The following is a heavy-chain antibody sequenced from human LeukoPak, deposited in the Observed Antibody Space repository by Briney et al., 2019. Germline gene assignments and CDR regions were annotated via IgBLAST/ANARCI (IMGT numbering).Heavy chain of an antibody. CDR3: GRCTTTSCYAGGH. D-gene: IGHD2-2*01. V-gene: IGHV3-21*01. J-gene: IGHJ4*02. CDR1: GFTFSSYS. CDR2: ISSSSTYI. Sequence: PGGSLRLSCAASGFTFSSYSMNWVRQAPGKGLEWVSSISSSSTYIYYADLVKGRFTISRDNAKNSLYLQMNSLSAEDTAVYYCGRCTTTSCYAGGHWGQGTLVTVSS.